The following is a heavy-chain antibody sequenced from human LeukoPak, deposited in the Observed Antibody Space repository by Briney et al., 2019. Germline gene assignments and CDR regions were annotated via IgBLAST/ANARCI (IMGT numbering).Heavy chain of an antibody. Sequence: PGGSLRLSCAASGFTFSSYQMSWVRQGPGKGLEWVSYIGSSGITIYYADSVKGRFTISRDNAKNSVYLQMNSLRAEDTAVYYCARGHRLYGMDVWGQGTTVTVSS. V-gene: IGHV3-48*03. D-gene: IGHD3-16*02. J-gene: IGHJ6*02. CDR2: IGSSGITI. CDR3: ARGHRLYGMDV. CDR1: GFTFSSYQ.